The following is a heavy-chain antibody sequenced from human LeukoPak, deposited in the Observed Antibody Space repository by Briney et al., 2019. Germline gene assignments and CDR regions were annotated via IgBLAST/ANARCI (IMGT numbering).Heavy chain of an antibody. CDR3: ARKATTGPTKAAFDI. J-gene: IGHJ3*02. Sequence: SETLSLTCAVYGGSFSGYYWSWIRQPPGKGLEWIGEINHSGSTNYNPSLKSRVTISVGTSKNQFSLKLSSVTAVDTAVYYCARKATTGPTKAAFDIWGQGTMVTVSS. CDR2: INHSGST. V-gene: IGHV4-34*01. CDR1: GGSFSGYY. D-gene: IGHD4-17*01.